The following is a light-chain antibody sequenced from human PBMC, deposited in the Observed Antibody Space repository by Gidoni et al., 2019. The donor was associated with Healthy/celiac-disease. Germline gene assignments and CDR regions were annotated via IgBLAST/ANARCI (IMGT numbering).Light chain of an antibody. CDR2: GNS. CDR1: SSNIGAGYD. V-gene: IGLV1-40*01. CDR3: QSYDSSLIHVV. Sequence: QSVLTQPPSVSGAPGQRVTISCTGSSSNIGAGYDVHWYQQLPGTAPKLLIYGNSKRPSGVPDRFSGSKSGTSASLAITGLQAEDEADYYCQSYDSSLIHVVFGGGTKLTVL. J-gene: IGLJ2*01.